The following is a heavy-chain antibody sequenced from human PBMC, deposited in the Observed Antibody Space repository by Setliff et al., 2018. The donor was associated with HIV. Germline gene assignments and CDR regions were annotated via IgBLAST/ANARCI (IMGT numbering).Heavy chain of an antibody. J-gene: IGHJ2*01. V-gene: IGHV1-18*01. CDR2: ISAYNGNT. CDR3: ARGLRIYWYFDL. CDR1: GYAFTTYD. D-gene: IGHD2-15*01. Sequence: ASVKVSCKASGYAFTTYDINWVRQAPGQGLEWMGWISAYNGNTNYAQKLQGRVTMTTDTSTSTAYMELRSLRSDDTAVYYCARGLRIYWYFDLWGRGTLVTVSS.